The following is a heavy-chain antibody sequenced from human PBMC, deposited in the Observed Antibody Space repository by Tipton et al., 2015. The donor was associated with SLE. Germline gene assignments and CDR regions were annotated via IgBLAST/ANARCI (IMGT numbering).Heavy chain of an antibody. CDR3: AREASSSWGFDY. CDR2: IYYSGST. J-gene: IGHJ4*02. V-gene: IGHV4-39*07. D-gene: IGHD6-19*01. CDR1: GGSIGSSSYY. Sequence: TLSLTCSVSGGSIGSSSYYWGWIRQAPGKGLEWIGSIYYSGSTFYNPSLKSRVTISMETSKNQFSLHVTPVTAADTALYYCAREASSSWGFDYWGQGTLVTVSS.